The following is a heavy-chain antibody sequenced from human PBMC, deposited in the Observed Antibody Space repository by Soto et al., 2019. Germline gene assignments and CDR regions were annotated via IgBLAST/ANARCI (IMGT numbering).Heavy chain of an antibody. CDR3: ARRGGSYNWFDP. CDR1: GGSISSYY. D-gene: IGHD2-15*01. CDR2: IYYSGST. V-gene: IGHV4-59*08. Sequence: SETLSLTCTVSGGSISSYYWSLIRQPPGKGLEWIGYIYYSGSTNYNPSLKSRVTISVDTSKNQFSLKLSSVTAADTAVYYCARRGGSYNWFDPWGQGTLVTVSS. J-gene: IGHJ5*02.